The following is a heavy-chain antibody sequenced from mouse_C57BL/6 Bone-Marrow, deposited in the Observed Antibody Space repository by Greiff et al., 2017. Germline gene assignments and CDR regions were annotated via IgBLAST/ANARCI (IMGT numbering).Heavy chain of an antibody. V-gene: IGHV1-69*01. J-gene: IGHJ4*01. D-gene: IGHD3-2*02. Sequence: QVQLQQPGAELVMLGASVKLSCKASGYTFTSYWMHWVKQRPGQGLEWIGEIDTSHSVTHHNQKFMGKATLPAHKSSSTAYMQISSLTSEDSAVYDCGSEREDGSGYDYARDYWGQGTSVTVSA. CDR3: GSEREDGSGYDYARDY. CDR1: GYTFTSYW. CDR2: IDTSHSVT.